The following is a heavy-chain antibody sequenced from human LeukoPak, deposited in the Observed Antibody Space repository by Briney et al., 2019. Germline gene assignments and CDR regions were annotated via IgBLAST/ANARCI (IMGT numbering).Heavy chain of an antibody. J-gene: IGHJ4*02. Sequence: GWIGRIYTSGRTTYNPSPKSRVTMSVDTSKNQFSLKLSSVTAADTAVYYCARATSWTFDYWGQGTLVTVSS. D-gene: IGHD2-2*01. CDR3: ARATSWTFDY. CDR2: IYTSGRT. V-gene: IGHV4-4*07.